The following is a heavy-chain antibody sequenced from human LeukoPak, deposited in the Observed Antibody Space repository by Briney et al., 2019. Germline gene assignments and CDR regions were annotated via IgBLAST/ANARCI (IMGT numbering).Heavy chain of an antibody. CDR1: GGSISSGGYS. V-gene: IGHV4-30-2*01. CDR2: IYHSGST. D-gene: IGHD6-6*01. CDR3: ASYSSSARSFDY. Sequence: SETLSFTCAVSGGSISSGGYSWSWIRQPPGKGLEWIGYIYHSGSTYYNPSLKSRVTISVDRSKNQFSLKLSSVTAADTAVYYCASYSSSARSFDYWGQGTLVTVSS. J-gene: IGHJ4*02.